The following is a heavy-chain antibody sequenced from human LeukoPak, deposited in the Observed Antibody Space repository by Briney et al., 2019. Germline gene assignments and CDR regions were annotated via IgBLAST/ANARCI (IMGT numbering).Heavy chain of an antibody. Sequence: GASVKVSCKASGYTFTGYYMHWVRQAPGQGLEWMGWINPNSGGTNYAQKFQGRVTMTRDTSISTAYMELSRLRSDDTAVYYCARVLYYYDSSGYPEYFQHWGQGTLVTVSS. CDR3: ARVLYYYDSSGYPEYFQH. CDR2: INPNSGGT. V-gene: IGHV1-2*02. J-gene: IGHJ1*01. CDR1: GYTFTGYY. D-gene: IGHD3-22*01.